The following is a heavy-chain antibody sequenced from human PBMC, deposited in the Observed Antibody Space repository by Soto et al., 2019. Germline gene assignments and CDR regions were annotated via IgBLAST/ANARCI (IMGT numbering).Heavy chain of an antibody. Sequence: AGGSLRLSCAASGFTFSNAWMNWVRQAPGKGLEWVGRIKSKTDGGTTDYAAPVKGRFTISRDDSKNTLYLQMNSLKTEDTAVYYCTTDMIQLWFLYYGMDVWGQGTTVTVSS. CDR2: IKSKTDGGTT. CDR1: GFTFSNAW. J-gene: IGHJ6*02. CDR3: TTDMIQLWFLYYGMDV. D-gene: IGHD5-18*01. V-gene: IGHV3-15*07.